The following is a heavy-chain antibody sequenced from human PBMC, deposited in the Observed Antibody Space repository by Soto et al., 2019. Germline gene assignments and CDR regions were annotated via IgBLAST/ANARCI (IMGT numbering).Heavy chain of an antibody. CDR2: IYHSGST. CDR3: ARTPRRQWLPRDFDY. D-gene: IGHD6-19*01. CDR1: GGSISSSNW. J-gene: IGHJ4*02. Sequence: QVQLQESGPGLVKPSGTLSLTCAVSGGSISSSNWWSWVRQPPGKGLEWIGEIYHSGSTNYNPSLKSRVTISVDKSKYQFSLKLSSVTAADTAVYYCARTPRRQWLPRDFDYWGQGTLVTVSS. V-gene: IGHV4-4*02.